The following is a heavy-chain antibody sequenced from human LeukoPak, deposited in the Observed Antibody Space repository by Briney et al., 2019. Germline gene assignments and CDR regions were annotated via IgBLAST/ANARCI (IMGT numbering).Heavy chain of an antibody. CDR2: IYYRGNT. V-gene: IGHV4-39*01. J-gene: IGHJ4*02. D-gene: IGHD3-22*01. CDR1: GDSISSYNYF. Sequence: SETLSLTCTVSGDSISSYNYFWGWIRQPPGKGLGWVGSIYYRGNTYYNPSLKSRVTLSADTSKNQFSLKVTSVTAADTAVYYCARASSGYYWDFDYWGQGALVTVSS. CDR3: ARASSGYYWDFDY.